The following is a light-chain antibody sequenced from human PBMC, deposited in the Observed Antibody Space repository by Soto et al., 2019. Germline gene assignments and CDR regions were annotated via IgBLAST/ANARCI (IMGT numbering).Light chain of an antibody. CDR1: QSVSSTY. J-gene: IGKJ1*01. V-gene: IGKV3-20*01. Sequence: EIVLTQSPDTLSLFPGERATLSCRASQSVSSTYLAWYQQKPGQAPRPLISAASSRATGTPDRFSGSGSGTDFPLTISRLEPEDFAVYYCQQYGNSRWTLGQGTKVEIK. CDR3: QQYGNSRWT. CDR2: AAS.